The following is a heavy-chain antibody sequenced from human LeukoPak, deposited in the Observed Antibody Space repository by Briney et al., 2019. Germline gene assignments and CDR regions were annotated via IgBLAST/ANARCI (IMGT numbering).Heavy chain of an antibody. D-gene: IGHD1-26*01. Sequence: PSETLSLTCTVSGGSISSSSYYWGWIRQPPGKGLEWIGNIYYIGSTYYNPSLKSRVTISVDTSKNQFSLKLSSVTAADTAVYYCGSGSYYYYMDVWGKGTTVTVSS. V-gene: IGHV4-39*07. CDR3: GSGSYYYYMDV. CDR2: IYYIGST. CDR1: GGSISSSSYY. J-gene: IGHJ6*03.